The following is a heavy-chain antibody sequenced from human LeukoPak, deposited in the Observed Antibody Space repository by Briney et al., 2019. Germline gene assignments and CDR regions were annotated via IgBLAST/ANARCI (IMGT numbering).Heavy chain of an antibody. Sequence: GGSLRLSCAASGFTFSGYAMSWVRQAPGKGLEWVSAISGSGGKTYYADSVKGRFTISRDNSKNTLYLQTNSLRAEDTAVYYCAKGRKWELPFDYWGQGTLVTVSS. J-gene: IGHJ4*02. D-gene: IGHD1-26*01. CDR2: ISGSGGKT. V-gene: IGHV3-23*01. CDR3: AKGRKWELPFDY. CDR1: GFTFSGYA.